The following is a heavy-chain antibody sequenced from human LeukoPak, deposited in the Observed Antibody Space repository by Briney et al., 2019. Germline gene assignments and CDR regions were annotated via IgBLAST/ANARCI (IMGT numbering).Heavy chain of an antibody. CDR1: GYTFTSYY. CDR2: ISPSGGST. CDR3: ARESRGSGSYYLDY. D-gene: IGHD3-10*01. Sequence: ASVKVSCKASGYTFTSYYIRWVRQAPGQGLEWMGIISPSGGSTTYAQKFQGRVTMTRDTSTSTAYMELRSLRSDDTAVYYCARESRGSGSYYLDYWGQGTLVTVSS. J-gene: IGHJ4*02. V-gene: IGHV1-46*01.